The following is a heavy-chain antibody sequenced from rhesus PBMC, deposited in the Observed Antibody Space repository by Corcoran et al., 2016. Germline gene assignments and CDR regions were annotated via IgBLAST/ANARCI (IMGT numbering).Heavy chain of an antibody. CDR2: IYGSGSST. CDR1: GGSISSSY. V-gene: IGHV4-169*01. CDR3: VTSVKYYFDY. Sequence: QLQLQESGPGLVKPSETLSVTCAVSGGSISSSYWSWIRPAPGTGLEWIGYIYGSGSSTNYNPSLKSRVTLSVDTSKNQFSLKLSSVTAADTAVYYCVTSVKYYFDYWGQGVLVTVSS. J-gene: IGHJ4*01.